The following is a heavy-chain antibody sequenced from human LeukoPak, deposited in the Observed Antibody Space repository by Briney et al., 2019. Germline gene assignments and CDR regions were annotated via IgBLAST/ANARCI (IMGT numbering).Heavy chain of an antibody. CDR1: GGSISSSNFY. CDR3: ARIPHCGSGYDPWCEYYFDY. V-gene: IGHV4-61*05. CDR2: IYYSGST. D-gene: IGHD5-12*01. J-gene: IGHJ4*02. Sequence: PSETLSLTCTVSGGSISSSNFYWGWIRQPPGKGLEWIGYIYYSGSTKYNPSLKSRVTISVDTSKNQFSLKVSFVTTADTAVYYCARIPHCGSGYDPWCEYYFDYWGQGTLVTVSS.